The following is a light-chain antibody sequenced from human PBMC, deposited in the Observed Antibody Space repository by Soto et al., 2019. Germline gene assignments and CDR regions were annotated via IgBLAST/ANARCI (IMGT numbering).Light chain of an antibody. CDR3: QKCDYLPI. V-gene: IGKV1-33*01. CDR1: QDISNH. CDR2: DAS. J-gene: IGKJ3*01. Sequence: DIQMTQSPSSLSASVGDRVTITCQASQDISNHLNWYQQKPGKAPELLMFDASNLEPGVPSRFSGSGSGTDFTFTISSLQPEDVATYYCQKCDYLPIFGPGTTVDFK.